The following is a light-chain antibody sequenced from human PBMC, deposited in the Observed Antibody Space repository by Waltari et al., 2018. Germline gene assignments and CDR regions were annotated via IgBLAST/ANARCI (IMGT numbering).Light chain of an antibody. CDR2: DVN. CDR1: SSDVGGYNY. J-gene: IGLJ2*01. Sequence: QSALTQPRSVSGSPGQSVTISCTGTSSDVGGYNYVPWYHQHPGKAPKLMIYDVNKRPSGVPDRFSGSKSGNTASLTISGLQAEDEADFYCCSYAGSYILVFGGGTKLTVL. V-gene: IGLV2-11*01. CDR3: CSYAGSYILV.